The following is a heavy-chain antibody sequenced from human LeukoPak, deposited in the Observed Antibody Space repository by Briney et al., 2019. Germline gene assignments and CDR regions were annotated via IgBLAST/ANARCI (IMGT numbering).Heavy chain of an antibody. CDR3: AKHPGSYLGYYFDY. CDR1: GFTFSSYG. D-gene: IGHD1-26*01. J-gene: IGHJ4*02. V-gene: IGHV3-30*02. CDR2: IRYDGSNK. Sequence: GGSLRLSCAASGFTFSSYGMHWVRQAPGKGLEWVAFIRYDGSNKYYADSVKGRFTISRDNSKNTLYLQMNSLRAEDTAVYYCAKHPGSYLGYYFDYWGQGTLVTVSS.